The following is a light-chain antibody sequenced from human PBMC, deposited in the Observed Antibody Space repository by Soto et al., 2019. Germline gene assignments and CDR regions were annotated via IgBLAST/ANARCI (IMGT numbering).Light chain of an antibody. Sequence: HSVLTQPPSASGSPGQSVSISCTGTSRDVGGNNYVSWYQQHPGKAPKLMIYEVSKRPSGVPDRFSGPKSGNTASLTVSGLQAEDEADYFCLSYAGSTNYVFGTGTTVTVL. CDR3: LSYAGSTNYV. J-gene: IGLJ1*01. CDR2: EVS. CDR1: SRDVGGNNY. V-gene: IGLV2-8*01.